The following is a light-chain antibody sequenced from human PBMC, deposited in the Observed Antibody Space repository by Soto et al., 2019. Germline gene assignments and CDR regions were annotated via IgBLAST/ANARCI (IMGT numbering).Light chain of an antibody. CDR1: QNIYSN. V-gene: IGKV3-15*01. J-gene: IGKJ1*01. CDR3: LQYHNLWA. CDR2: RAS. Sequence: IVMTQSPATLSVSPGERVTHSCRASQNIYSNIAWYQQRPGQAPRLLIYRASTRATGVPARFSGSGSGTDFTLTISSLQSEDFTVYSCLQYHNLWAFGQGTKVEIK.